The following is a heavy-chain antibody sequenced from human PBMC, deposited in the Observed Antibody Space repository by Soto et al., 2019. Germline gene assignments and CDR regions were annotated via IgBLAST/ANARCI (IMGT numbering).Heavy chain of an antibody. CDR3: ARHRGPGQNYCMDV. CDR1: GFTFSSYG. V-gene: IGHV3-33*01. Sequence: GGSLRLSCAASGFTFSSYGMHWVRQAPGKGLEWVAVIWYDGSNKYYADSVKGRFTISRDNSKNTLYLQMNSLRAEDTAVYYCARHRGPGQNYCMDVWGKGTTVTVSS. CDR2: IWYDGSNK. D-gene: IGHD3-10*01. J-gene: IGHJ6*03.